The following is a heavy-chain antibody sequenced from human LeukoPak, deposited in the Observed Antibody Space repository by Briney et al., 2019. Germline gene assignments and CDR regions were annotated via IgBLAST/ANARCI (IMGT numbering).Heavy chain of an antibody. CDR1: GGSFSGYY. CDR3: ARGARPLHYYDSSGYYWGTERHYYFDY. CDR2: INHSGST. D-gene: IGHD3-22*01. J-gene: IGHJ4*02. Sequence: SETLSLTCAVYGGSFSGYYWSWIRQPPGNGLEWIGEINHSGSTNYNPSPKSRVTISVDTSKNQFSLKLSSVTAADTAVYYCARGARPLHYYDSSGYYWGTERHYYFDYWGQGTLVTVSS. V-gene: IGHV4-34*01.